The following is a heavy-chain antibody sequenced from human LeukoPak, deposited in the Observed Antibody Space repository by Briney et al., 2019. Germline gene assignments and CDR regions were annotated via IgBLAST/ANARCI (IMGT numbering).Heavy chain of an antibody. CDR1: GGSISSSSYY. D-gene: IGHD2-15*01. Sequence: SETLSLTCTVSGGSISSSSYYWGWIRQPPGKGLEWIGSIYYSGSTYYNPSLKSRVTISVDTSKNQFSLKLSSVTAADTAVYYCARGSDCSGGSCYPAVSAFDIWGQGTMVTVSS. V-gene: IGHV4-39*07. CDR2: IYYSGST. CDR3: ARGSDCSGGSCYPAVSAFDI. J-gene: IGHJ3*02.